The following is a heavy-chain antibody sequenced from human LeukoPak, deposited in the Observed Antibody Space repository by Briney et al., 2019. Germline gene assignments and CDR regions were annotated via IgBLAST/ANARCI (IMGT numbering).Heavy chain of an antibody. Sequence: PSETLSLTCTVSGASISSGNYYWSWIRQPAGKGLEWIGRVHTSVGTNYNPSFKSRVTISLDTSQNQFSLRLTSVTAADTAMYYCARGVSLVRGMWFDPWGQGTLVTVSS. D-gene: IGHD3-10*01. V-gene: IGHV4-61*02. J-gene: IGHJ5*02. CDR1: GASISSGNYY. CDR3: ARGVSLVRGMWFDP. CDR2: VHTSVGT.